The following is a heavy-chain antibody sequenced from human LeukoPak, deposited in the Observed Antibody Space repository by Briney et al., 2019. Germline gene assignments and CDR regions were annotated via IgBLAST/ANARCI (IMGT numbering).Heavy chain of an antibody. CDR2: ISYDGSNK. V-gene: IGHV3-30*04. D-gene: IGHD5-24*01. Sequence: PGGSLRLSCAASGFTFSSYAMHWVRQAPGKGLEWVAVISYDGSNKYYADSVKGRFTISRDNSKNTLYLQMNSLGAEDTAVYYCAREKGDGYNYYGYWGQGTLVTVSS. CDR3: AREKGDGYNYYGY. J-gene: IGHJ4*02. CDR1: GFTFSSYA.